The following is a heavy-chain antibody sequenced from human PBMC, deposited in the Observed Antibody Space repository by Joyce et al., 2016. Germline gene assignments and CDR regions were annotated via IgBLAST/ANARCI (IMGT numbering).Heavy chain of an antibody. J-gene: IGHJ4*02. Sequence: EVQLVESGGGLVQPGESLRVSCAASGFTFSSYWMTWVRQAPGKGLEWLANINQDGTEIHYVDSVKGRFTISRDNAKSSVYLHLNSLSAGDSAVYYCTKGYDTGHRVPIYWGQGTMVTVSS. V-gene: IGHV3-7*03. CDR1: GFTFSSYW. D-gene: IGHD3-9*01. CDR3: TKGYDTGHRVPIY. CDR2: INQDGTEI.